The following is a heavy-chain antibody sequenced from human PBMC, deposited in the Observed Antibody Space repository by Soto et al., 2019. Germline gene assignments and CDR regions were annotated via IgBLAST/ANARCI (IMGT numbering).Heavy chain of an antibody. CDR3: AKELSDYGDLNDYGMDV. CDR2: ISYDGSNK. J-gene: IGHJ6*02. V-gene: IGHV3-30*18. Sequence: GGSLRLSCAASGFTFSSYGMHWVRQAPGKGLEWVAVISYDGSNKYYADSVKGRFTISRDNSKNTLYLQMNSLRAEDTAVYYCAKELSDYGDLNDYGMDVWGQGTTVTVSS. D-gene: IGHD4-17*01. CDR1: GFTFSSYG.